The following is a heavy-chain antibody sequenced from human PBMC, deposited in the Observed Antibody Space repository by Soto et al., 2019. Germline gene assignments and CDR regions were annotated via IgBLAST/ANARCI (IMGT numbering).Heavy chain of an antibody. J-gene: IGHJ4*02. CDR2: IKSKTDGATP. V-gene: IGHV3-15*01. D-gene: IGHD1-26*01. Sequence: GGVLRLSCAASGFAFSNAWMTWVRQAPGKGLEWVGRIKSKTDGATPDYAAPVKGRFTISRDDSENTVYLQMKGLKTEDTAVYYCAVRQGGSYFGYFGHWGRGTLVTVSS. CDR3: AVRQGGSYFGYFGH. CDR1: GFAFSNAW.